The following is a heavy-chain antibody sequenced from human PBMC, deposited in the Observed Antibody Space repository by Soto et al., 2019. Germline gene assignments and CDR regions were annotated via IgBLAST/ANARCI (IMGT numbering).Heavy chain of an antibody. D-gene: IGHD2-2*02. CDR2: ISYDGSNK. CDR1: GFTFSSYA. Sequence: GGSLRLSCAASGFTFSSYAMHWVRQAPGKGLEWVAVISYDGSNKYYADSVKGRFTISRDNSKNTLYLQMNSLRAEDTAVYYCARGQIVVVPAAIEYFDYWGQGTLVTVSS. V-gene: IGHV3-30*04. CDR3: ARGQIVVVPAAIEYFDY. J-gene: IGHJ4*02.